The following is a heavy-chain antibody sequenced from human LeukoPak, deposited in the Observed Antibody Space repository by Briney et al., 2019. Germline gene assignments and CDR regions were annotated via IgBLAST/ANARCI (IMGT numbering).Heavy chain of an antibody. CDR1: GFXFSTYW. D-gene: IGHD4-11*01. CDR3: ARDARYSFQL. CDR2: INGDASST. J-gene: IGHJ1*01. V-gene: IGHV3-74*01. Sequence: GGSLRLSCAASGFXFSTYWIHWVRQAPGKGLVWVSRINGDASSTIYADSVKGRFTISRDNAKNTVYLQMNSLRAEDTAVYYCARDARYSFQLWGQGTLVTVSS.